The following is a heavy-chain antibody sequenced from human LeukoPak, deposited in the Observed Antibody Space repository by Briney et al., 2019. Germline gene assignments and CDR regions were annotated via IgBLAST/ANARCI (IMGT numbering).Heavy chain of an antibody. Sequence: SETLSLTCTVSGGSISSYYWSWLRQPPGKGLEWIGYIYYSGSTNYNPSLKSRVTISVDTSKNQFSLKLSSVTAADTAVYYCARHSYLGISDYWGQGTLVTVSS. CDR1: GGSISSYY. CDR2: IYYSGST. V-gene: IGHV4-59*08. D-gene: IGHD7-27*01. CDR3: ARHSYLGISDY. J-gene: IGHJ4*02.